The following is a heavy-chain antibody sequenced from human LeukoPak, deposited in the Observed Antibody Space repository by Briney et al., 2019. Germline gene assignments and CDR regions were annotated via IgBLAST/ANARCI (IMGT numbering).Heavy chain of an antibody. CDR2: INPNSGGT. CDR1: GYTFTGYY. D-gene: IGHD6-13*01. J-gene: IGHJ5*02. V-gene: IGHV1-2*02. CDR3: ARGGNLAAAGTLWFDP. Sequence: GASVKVSCKASGYTFTGYYMHWVRQAPGQGLEWMGWINPNSGGTNYAQKFQGRVTMTRDTSISTAYMELSRLRSDDTAVYYCARGGNLAAAGTLWFDPWGQGTLVTVSS.